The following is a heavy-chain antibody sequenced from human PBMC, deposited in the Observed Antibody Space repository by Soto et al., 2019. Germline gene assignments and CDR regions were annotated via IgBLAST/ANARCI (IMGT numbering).Heavy chain of an antibody. CDR3: ARDPLYCSGGSCYLGY. Sequence: QVQLVQSGAEVKKPGSSVKVSCKASGGTFSSYTISWVRQAPGQGLEWMGRIIPILGIANYAQKFQGRVTITADKSTSTAYMELSSLRSEDTAVYYCARDPLYCSGGSCYLGYWGQGTLVTVSS. D-gene: IGHD2-15*01. CDR2: IIPILGIA. J-gene: IGHJ4*02. V-gene: IGHV1-69*02. CDR1: GGTFSSYT.